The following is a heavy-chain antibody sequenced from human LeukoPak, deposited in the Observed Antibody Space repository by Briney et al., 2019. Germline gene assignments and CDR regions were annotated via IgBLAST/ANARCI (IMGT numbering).Heavy chain of an antibody. V-gene: IGHV4-59*01. CDR2: IYYSGST. Sequence: SETLSLTCTVSGGSISSYYWSWIRQPPGKGLEWIGYIYYSGSTNYNPSLKSRVTISVDTSKNQFSLKLSSVTAADTAVYYCARLGYCSGGSCYPTSNFDYWGQGTLVTVSS. CDR1: GGSISSYY. CDR3: ARLGYCSGGSCYPTSNFDY. J-gene: IGHJ4*02. D-gene: IGHD2-15*01.